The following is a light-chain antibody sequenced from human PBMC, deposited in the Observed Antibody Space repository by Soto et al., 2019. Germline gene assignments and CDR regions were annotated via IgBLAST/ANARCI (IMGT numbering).Light chain of an antibody. Sequence: IKVTESQSAVSASVVDRVTITCRASQGISHFLAWFQQKPGKVPKRLIYGSSSLQSGVPSRFSGSGSETEFTLTISRLQPEDSATYYCLQRHSTPPTFGRGTKVDIK. V-gene: IGKV1-17*03. CDR1: QGISHF. CDR3: LQRHSTPPT. J-gene: IGKJ4*01. CDR2: GSS.